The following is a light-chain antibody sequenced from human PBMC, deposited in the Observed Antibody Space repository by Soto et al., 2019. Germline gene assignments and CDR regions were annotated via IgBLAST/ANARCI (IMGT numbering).Light chain of an antibody. Sequence: DIQMPQSPSSPSASVGDRVTITCQASQDISNYLNWYQQKPGKAPKLLIYDASNLETGVPSRFSGSGSGTDFTFTISSLQPEDIATYYCQQYDNLPLTFGGGTKVEIK. V-gene: IGKV1-33*01. CDR1: QDISNY. CDR3: QQYDNLPLT. J-gene: IGKJ4*01. CDR2: DAS.